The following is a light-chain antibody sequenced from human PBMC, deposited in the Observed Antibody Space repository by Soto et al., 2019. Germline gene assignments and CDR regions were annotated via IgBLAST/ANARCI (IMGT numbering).Light chain of an antibody. J-gene: IGKJ4*01. CDR3: QRYNNWALT. V-gene: IGKV3-11*01. CDR2: GAS. CDR1: QSVTSD. Sequence: EIVLTQSPATLSLSPGERATLSCRVDQSVTSDLAWYQQKRGQGPRLLIYGASIRATGIPARFSGSGSGTDFTLTITSLEAEDFAVYYCQRYNNWALTFGGGTKVEIK.